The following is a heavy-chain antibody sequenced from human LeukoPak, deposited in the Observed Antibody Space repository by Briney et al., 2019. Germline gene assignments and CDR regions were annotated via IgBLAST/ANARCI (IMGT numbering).Heavy chain of an antibody. CDR1: GGSISSISNY. D-gene: IGHD2-2*01. CDR3: ARASGDQRNYYYYLDV. J-gene: IGHJ6*03. V-gene: IGHV4-39*02. Sequence: SETLSLTCTVSGGSISSISNYWGWIRQPPGKGLEWIGSNYYSGTTDYNPSLKSRVTISVDTSMNHFSLKLSSVTAADTAVYYCARASGDQRNYYYYLDVWGKGTTVTVSS. CDR2: NYYSGTT.